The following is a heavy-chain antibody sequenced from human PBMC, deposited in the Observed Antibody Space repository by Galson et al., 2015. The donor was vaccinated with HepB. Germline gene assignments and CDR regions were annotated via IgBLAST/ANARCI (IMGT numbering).Heavy chain of an antibody. CDR3: ARELEYSSPLNWFDP. V-gene: IGHV1-69*13. CDR1: GGTFSSYA. J-gene: IGHJ5*02. Sequence: SVKVSCKASGGTFSSYAISWVRQAPGQGLEWMGGIVPIFGTANYAQKFQGRVTITADESTSTAYMELSSLRSEDTAVYYCARELEYSSPLNWFDPWGQGTLVTVSS. D-gene: IGHD6-6*01. CDR2: IVPIFGTA.